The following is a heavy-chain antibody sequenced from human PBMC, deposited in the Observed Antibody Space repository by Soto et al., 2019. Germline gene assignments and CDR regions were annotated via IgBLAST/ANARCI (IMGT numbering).Heavy chain of an antibody. Sequence: SQTLSLTCVISGDNVSTNSAVWNLIRQCPSRGLEWLGRTYYRSKWNTDSATSVRGRITVNPDTSKNQFSLQLNSVTPEDTGVYYCARNSWNAPPAFDFWGQGIQVTVSS. CDR2: TYYRSKWNT. CDR3: ARNSWNAPPAFDF. J-gene: IGHJ4*02. V-gene: IGHV6-1*01. D-gene: IGHD1-1*01. CDR1: GDNVSTNSAV.